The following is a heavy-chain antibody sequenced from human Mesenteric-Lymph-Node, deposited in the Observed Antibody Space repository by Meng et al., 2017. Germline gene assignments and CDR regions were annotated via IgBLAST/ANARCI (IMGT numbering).Heavy chain of an antibody. D-gene: IGHD3-10*01. CDR3: ARVKVIWFWEPYYFDY. V-gene: IGHV4-34*01. J-gene: IGHJ4*02. Sequence: GAVLLRTLECLSLTWRAYGGPFSGSYGSWLRQPPGKGVEWIGEINHSGSTNYNTSLKSRVTISVDTSKTQFSLKLSYVTAADTVVFYCARVKVIWFWEPYYFDYWGQGTLVTVSS. CDR2: INHSGST. CDR1: GGPFSGSY.